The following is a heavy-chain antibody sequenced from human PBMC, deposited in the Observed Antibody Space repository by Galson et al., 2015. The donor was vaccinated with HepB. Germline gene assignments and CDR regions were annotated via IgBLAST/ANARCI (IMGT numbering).Heavy chain of an antibody. CDR1: DFTLGDHV. Sequence: SLRLSCAGSDFTLGDHVMSWFRQAPGKGLQCVGFIRSKAYGGTTEYAASVKGRFTISRDDSKDIVYLQMNSLKTEDTAIYYCTRQALFGDFDSTTYYFAMDVWGQGTTVTVSS. D-gene: IGHD2/OR15-2a*01. CDR3: TRQALFGDFDSTTYYFAMDV. CDR2: IRSKAYGGTT. J-gene: IGHJ6*02. V-gene: IGHV3-49*03.